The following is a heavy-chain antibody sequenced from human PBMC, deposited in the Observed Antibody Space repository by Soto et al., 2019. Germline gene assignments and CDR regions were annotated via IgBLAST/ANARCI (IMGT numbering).Heavy chain of an antibody. J-gene: IGHJ4*02. D-gene: IGHD4-17*01. CDR1: GFTVSSNY. V-gene: IGHV3-66*01. Sequence: EVHLVESGGGLVQPGGSLRLSCAASGFTVSSNYMSWVRQAPGKGLEWVSVIYSGGSTYYTDSVKGRFTISRYNSKNTPYLQMNSLRTEDTAVYYCARDSRFYGDYDYYLDYWCQGTLVTVSS. CDR2: IYSGGST. CDR3: ARDSRFYGDYDYYLDY.